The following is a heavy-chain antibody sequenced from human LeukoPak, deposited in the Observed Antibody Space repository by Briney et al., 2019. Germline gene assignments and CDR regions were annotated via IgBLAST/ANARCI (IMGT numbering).Heavy chain of an antibody. CDR2: VDHSGRT. J-gene: IGHJ4*02. Sequence: SEALSLTCGVYGDSFDNYYWNWIRQFPEKRLEWIGEVDHSGRTTYSPSLQGRVTISVDTSKSQFFLKLNSVTAADTAVYFCAATNYFYGSGSFHKRDSWGQGTLVTVSS. D-gene: IGHD3-10*01. V-gene: IGHV4-34*01. CDR1: GDSFDNYY. CDR3: AATNYFYGSGSFHKRDS.